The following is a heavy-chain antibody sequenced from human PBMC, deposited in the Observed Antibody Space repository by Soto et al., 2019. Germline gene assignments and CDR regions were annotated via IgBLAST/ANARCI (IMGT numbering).Heavy chain of an antibody. D-gene: IGHD3-22*01. V-gene: IGHV3-21*01. CDR3: ARAPQDSSGYYLPHNWFDP. Sequence: GGSLRLSCAASGFTFSSYSMNWVRQAPGKGLEWVSSISSSSSYIYYADSVKGRFTISRDNAKNSLYLQMNSLRAEDTAVYYCARAPQDSSGYYLPHNWFDPWGQGTLATVSS. CDR2: ISSSSSYI. CDR1: GFTFSSYS. J-gene: IGHJ5*02.